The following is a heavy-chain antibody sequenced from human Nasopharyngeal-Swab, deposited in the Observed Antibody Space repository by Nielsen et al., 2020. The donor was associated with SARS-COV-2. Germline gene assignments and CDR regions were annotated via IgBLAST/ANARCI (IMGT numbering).Heavy chain of an antibody. V-gene: IGHV3-30*02. CDR3: AKELVGYCSSTSCYGGFQH. CDR2: MWHDGSDQ. CDR1: GFTFSSYG. D-gene: IGHD2-2*01. J-gene: IGHJ1*01. Sequence: GESLKISCAASGFTFSSYGMHWVRQAPGKGLEWVALMWHDGSDQYYADSVKGRFTISRDNSKNTLYLQMNSLRAEDTAVYYCAKELVGYCSSTSCYGGFQHWGQGTLVTVSP.